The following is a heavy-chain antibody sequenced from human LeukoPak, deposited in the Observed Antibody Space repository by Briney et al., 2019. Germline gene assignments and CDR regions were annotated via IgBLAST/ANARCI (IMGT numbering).Heavy chain of an antibody. CDR2: ISYDGSNK. V-gene: IGHV3-30*03. CDR3: ARDASPLSSWPLYYFDY. CDR1: GFTFSSYG. Sequence: PGGSLRLSCAASGFTFSSYGMHWVRQAPGKGLEWVAVISYDGSNKYYADSVKGRFTISRDNSKDTLYLQMNSLRAEDTAVYYCARDASPLSSWPLYYFDYWGQGTLVTVSS. J-gene: IGHJ4*02. D-gene: IGHD6-13*01.